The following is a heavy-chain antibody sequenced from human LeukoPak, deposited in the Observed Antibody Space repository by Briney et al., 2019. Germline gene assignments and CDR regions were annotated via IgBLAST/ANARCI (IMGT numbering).Heavy chain of an antibody. J-gene: IGHJ4*02. V-gene: IGHV4-59*01. Sequence: SETLSLTCAVYGGSFSGYYWSWIRQPPGKGLEGIGYIYYSGSTNYNPSLKSRVTISVDTSKNQFSLKLSSVTAADTAVYYCAREFGLLPWGQGTLVTVSS. CDR2: IYYSGST. CDR1: GGSFSGYY. D-gene: IGHD3-10*01. CDR3: AREFGLLP.